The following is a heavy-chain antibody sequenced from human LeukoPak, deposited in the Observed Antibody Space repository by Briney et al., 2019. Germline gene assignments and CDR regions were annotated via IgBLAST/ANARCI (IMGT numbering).Heavy chain of an antibody. CDR3: ARDRVGHDAFDI. J-gene: IGHJ3*02. D-gene: IGHD1-26*01. Sequence: GASVKVSCKASGYTFSTYYMHWVRQAPGQGLEWMGWISAYNGNTNYAQKLQGRVTMTTDTSTSTAYMELRSLRSDDTAVYYCARDRVGHDAFDIWGQGTMVTVSS. CDR1: GYTFSTYY. CDR2: ISAYNGNT. V-gene: IGHV1-18*01.